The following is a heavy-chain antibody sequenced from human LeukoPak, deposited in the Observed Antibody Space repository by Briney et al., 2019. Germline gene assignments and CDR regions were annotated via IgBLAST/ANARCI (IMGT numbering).Heavy chain of an antibody. CDR3: AREAYCGGDCYPSY. D-gene: IGHD2-21*02. CDR1: GGTFSSYA. Sequence: ASVKVSCKASGGTFSSYAISWVRQAPGQGLEWMGRIIPILGIANYAQKFQGRVTITADKSTSTAYMELSSLRSEDTAVYYCAREAYCGGDCYPSYWGQGTLVTVSS. V-gene: IGHV1-69*04. CDR2: IIPILGIA. J-gene: IGHJ4*02.